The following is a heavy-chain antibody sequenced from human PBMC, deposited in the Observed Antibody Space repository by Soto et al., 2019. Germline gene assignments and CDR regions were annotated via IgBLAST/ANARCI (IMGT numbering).Heavy chain of an antibody. V-gene: IGHV4-39*01. Sequence: QLQLQESGPGPVKPSETLSLTCTVSGGSISSSSYYWGWIRQPPGKGLEWIGSIYYSGSTYYNPSLKSRVTISVDTSKNQFSLKLSSVTAADTAVYYCARLNSVAGLIDYWGQGTLVTVSS. J-gene: IGHJ4*02. D-gene: IGHD6-19*01. CDR3: ARLNSVAGLIDY. CDR1: GGSISSSSYY. CDR2: IYYSGST.